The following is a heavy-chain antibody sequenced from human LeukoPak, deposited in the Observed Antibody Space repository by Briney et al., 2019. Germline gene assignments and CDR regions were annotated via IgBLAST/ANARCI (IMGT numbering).Heavy chain of an antibody. D-gene: IGHD1-26*01. Sequence: GGSLRLSCAASGFTFSSIAMSWVRQAPDKGLEWVSTISGSGGGTYYADSVKGRFTISRDDSKNTLYLQMNSLRADDTAVYYCAKNLGRYRNNFFDYWGQGNLVTVSS. V-gene: IGHV3-23*01. CDR2: ISGSGGGT. J-gene: IGHJ4*02. CDR3: AKNLGRYRNNFFDY. CDR1: GFTFSSIA.